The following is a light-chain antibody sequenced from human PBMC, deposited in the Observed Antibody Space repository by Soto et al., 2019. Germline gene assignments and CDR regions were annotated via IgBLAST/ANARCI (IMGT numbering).Light chain of an antibody. V-gene: IGKV3-11*01. Sequence: EIVLTQSPATLSLSPGESATLSCRASQSVSNYLAWYQQKPGQAPRLLIYDASNRATGIPARFSGSGSGTDFTLTSSSLEPEDFAVYYCQQRSSWPPTPTFGGGTKVEI. CDR3: QQRSSWPPTPT. CDR2: DAS. CDR1: QSVSNY. J-gene: IGKJ4*01.